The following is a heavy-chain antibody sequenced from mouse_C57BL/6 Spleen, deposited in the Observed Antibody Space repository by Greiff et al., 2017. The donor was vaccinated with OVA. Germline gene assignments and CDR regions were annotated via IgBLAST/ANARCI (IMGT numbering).Heavy chain of an antibody. V-gene: IGHV1-76*01. CDR2: IYPGSGNT. CDR1: GYTFTDYY. D-gene: IGHD2-10*01. J-gene: IGHJ4*01. Sequence: VKLQESGAELVRPGASVKLSCKASGYTFTDYYINWVKQRPGQGLEWIARIYPGSGNTYYNEKFKGKATLTAEKSSSTAYMQLSSLTSEDSAVYFCARGILLNAMDYWGQGTSVTVSS. CDR3: ARGILLNAMDY.